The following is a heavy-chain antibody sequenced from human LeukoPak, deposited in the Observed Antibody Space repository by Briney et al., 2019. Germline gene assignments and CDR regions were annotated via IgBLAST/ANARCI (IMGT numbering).Heavy chain of an antibody. CDR1: GFTFSSYG. V-gene: IGHV3-30*02. Sequence: GGSLRLSCAASGFTFSSYGMHWVRQAPGKGLEWVAFIRYDGSNKYYADSVKGRFTISRDNAKNSLYLQMNSLRAEDTAVYYCARVARFLEWLTNYYYYMDVWGKGTTVTVSS. CDR3: ARVARFLEWLTNYYYYMDV. CDR2: IRYDGSNK. J-gene: IGHJ6*03. D-gene: IGHD3-3*01.